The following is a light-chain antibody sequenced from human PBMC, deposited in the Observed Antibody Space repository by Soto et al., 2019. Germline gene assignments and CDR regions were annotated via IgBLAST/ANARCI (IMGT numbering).Light chain of an antibody. J-gene: IGKJ1*01. V-gene: IGKV3-20*01. Sequence: IVFTQYPGTLSLSPGERYTLSCMASQSVSNNYLAWYQQKPGQAPRLLIYGASNRATGIPDRFSGSGSGTDFTLTISRLEPEDFAVYYCQQYGSSGTFGQGTKVDIK. CDR2: GAS. CDR3: QQYGSSGT. CDR1: QSVSNNY.